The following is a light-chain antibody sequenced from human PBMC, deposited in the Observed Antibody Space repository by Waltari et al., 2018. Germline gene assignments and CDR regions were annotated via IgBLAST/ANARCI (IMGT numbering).Light chain of an antibody. CDR3: CSYAGSYTLV. CDR2: DVR. V-gene: IGLV2-11*01. J-gene: IGLJ2*01. Sequence: QSALTQPRSVSGSPGQSVTISCTGTSSDVGCYNYVSWYQQHPGKAPNLMIYDVRKRPSGAPDRFSGSKSGNTASLTISGLQAEDEADYYCCSYAGSYTLVFGGGTKLTVL. CDR1: SSDVGCYNY.